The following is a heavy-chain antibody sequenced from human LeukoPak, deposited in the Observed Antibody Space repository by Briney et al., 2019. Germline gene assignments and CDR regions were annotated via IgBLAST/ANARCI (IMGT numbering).Heavy chain of an antibody. V-gene: IGHV5-51*01. J-gene: IGHJ3*02. D-gene: IGHD2/OR15-2a*01. CDR2: IYPGDSDT. Sequence: PGESLKISCKGSGYSFTSYWIGWVRQMPGKGLEWMGIIYPGDSDTRYSPSFQGQVTISADKSISTAYLQWSSLKASDTAMYYCARPSPALLDAFDIWGQGTMVTVSS. CDR1: GYSFTSYW. CDR3: ARPSPALLDAFDI.